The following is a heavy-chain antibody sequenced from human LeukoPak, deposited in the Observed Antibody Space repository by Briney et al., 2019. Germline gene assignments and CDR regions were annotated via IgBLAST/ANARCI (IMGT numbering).Heavy chain of an antibody. D-gene: IGHD1-7*01. Sequence: GGSLRLSCAASGFTFSDYYMSWIRQAPGKGLEWVSYISSSSSYTNYADSVKGRFTISRDNAKNSLYLQMNSLRAEDTAIYYCARDGNSGSYGMDVWGQGTTVTVSS. V-gene: IGHV3-11*06. CDR3: ARDGNSGSYGMDV. CDR1: GFTFSDYY. CDR2: ISSSSSYT. J-gene: IGHJ6*02.